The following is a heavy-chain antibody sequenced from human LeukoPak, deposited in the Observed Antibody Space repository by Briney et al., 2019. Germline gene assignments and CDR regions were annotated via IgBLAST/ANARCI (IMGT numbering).Heavy chain of an antibody. J-gene: IGHJ4*02. CDR3: ASNYYDSSGYYHFDY. CDR2: MSPNSGDT. V-gene: IGHV1-8*01. CDR1: GYTFTSYD. Sequence: GASVKVSCKASGYTFTSYDFNWVRQATGQRPEWMGWMSPNSGDTGYAQKFQDRVIMTRNTSISTAYMELSSLRSDDTAVYYCASNYYDSSGYYHFDYWGQGTLVTVSS. D-gene: IGHD3-22*01.